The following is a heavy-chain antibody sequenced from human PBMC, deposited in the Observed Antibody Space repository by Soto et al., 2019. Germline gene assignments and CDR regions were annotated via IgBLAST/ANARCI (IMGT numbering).Heavy chain of an antibody. Sequence: PSETLSLTCTVSGGSISGSKYYWGWIRQPPGKGLEWIGSAYYSGSTYYNPSLKSRVNISVDTSKNQFSLKLSSVTAADTAVYYCARQGLGCYDGSGYYGMDVWGQGTTVTVSS. CDR2: AYYSGST. D-gene: IGHD3-22*01. CDR3: ARQGLGCYDGSGYYGMDV. CDR1: GGSISGSKYY. V-gene: IGHV4-39*01. J-gene: IGHJ6*02.